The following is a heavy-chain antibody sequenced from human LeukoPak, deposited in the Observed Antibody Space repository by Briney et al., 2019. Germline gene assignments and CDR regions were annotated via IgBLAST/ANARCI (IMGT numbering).Heavy chain of an antibody. J-gene: IGHJ4*02. CDR2: INHSGST. CDR1: GGSFSGYY. V-gene: IGHV4-34*01. Sequence: ASETLSLTCAVYGGSFSGYYWSWIRQPPGKGLEWIGEINHSGSTNYNPSLKSRVTISVDTSKNQFSLKLSSVTAADTAVYYCARDPVGGSTIFDYWGQGTLVTVSS. CDR3: ARDPVGGSTIFDY. D-gene: IGHD1-26*01.